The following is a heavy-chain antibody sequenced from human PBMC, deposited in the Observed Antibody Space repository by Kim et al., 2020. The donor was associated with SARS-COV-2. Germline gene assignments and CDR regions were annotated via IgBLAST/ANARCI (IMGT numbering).Heavy chain of an antibody. Sequence: GGSLRLSCAASGFTFSGSAMHWVRQASGKGLEWVGRIRSKANSYATAYAASVKGRFTISRDDSKNTAYLQMNSLKTEDTAVYYCTRHGPDLYSGYDYYYYGMDVWGQGTTVTVSS. J-gene: IGHJ6*02. V-gene: IGHV3-73*01. CDR2: IRSKANSYAT. CDR1: GFTFSGSA. D-gene: IGHD5-12*01. CDR3: TRHGPDLYSGYDYYYYGMDV.